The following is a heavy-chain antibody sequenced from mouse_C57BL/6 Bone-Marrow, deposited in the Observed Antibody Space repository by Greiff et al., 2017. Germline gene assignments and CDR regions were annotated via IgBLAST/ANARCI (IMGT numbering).Heavy chain of an antibody. V-gene: IGHV1-64*01. CDR2: IHPNSGST. CDR1: GYTFTSYW. D-gene: IGHD4-1*01. J-gene: IGHJ3*01. CDR3: ARRRNWGFAD. Sequence: QVQLKQPGAELVKPGASVKLSCKASGYTFTSYWMHWVKQRPGQGLEWIGMIHPNSGSTNYNEKFKSKDTLTVDKSSSTAYMQLSSLTSEDSAVYYCARRRNWGFADWGQGTLVTVSA.